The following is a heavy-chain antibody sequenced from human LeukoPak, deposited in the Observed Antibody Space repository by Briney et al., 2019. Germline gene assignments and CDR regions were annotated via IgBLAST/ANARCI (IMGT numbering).Heavy chain of an antibody. CDR3: ARSNYYDSSGYRGH. CDR1: GFTFSSYT. D-gene: IGHD3-22*01. J-gene: IGHJ4*02. V-gene: IGHV3-21*01. Sequence: PGGSLRLSRAASGFTFSSYTMNWVRQAPGKGLEWVSSISSGSNYIYYADSVKGRFTISRDNAKNSLYLQMNSLRAEDTAVYYCARSNYYDSSGYRGHWGQGTLVTVSS. CDR2: ISSGSNYI.